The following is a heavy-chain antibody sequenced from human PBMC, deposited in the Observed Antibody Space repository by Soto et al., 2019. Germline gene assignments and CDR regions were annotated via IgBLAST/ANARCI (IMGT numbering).Heavy chain of an antibody. V-gene: IGHV3-11*06. CDR2: ISGDGSST. D-gene: IGHD6-13*01. CDR3: ARVVGIAAAGPYDF. J-gene: IGHJ4*02. Sequence: PGGSLRLSCAVSGITFSDNYMSWIRQAPGKGLEWLSHISGDGSSTDYADSLKGRITISRDNAENSLYLQMNSLRPEDTAMYYCARVVGIAAAGPYDFWGQGTLVTVSS. CDR1: GITFSDNY.